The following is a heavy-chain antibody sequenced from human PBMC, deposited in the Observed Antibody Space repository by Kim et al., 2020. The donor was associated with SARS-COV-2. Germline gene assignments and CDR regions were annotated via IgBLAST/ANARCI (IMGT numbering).Heavy chain of an antibody. CDR3: AKSGYYWSLRYYYGMDV. CDR2: ISYDGSNK. D-gene: IGHD3-22*01. V-gene: IGHV3-30*18. Sequence: GGSLRLSCAASGFTFSSYGMHWVRQAPGKGLEWVAVISYDGSNKYYADSVKGRFTISRDNSKNTLYLQMNSLRAEDTAVYYCAKSGYYWSLRYYYGMDVWGQGTTVTVSS. J-gene: IGHJ6*02. CDR1: GFTFSSYG.